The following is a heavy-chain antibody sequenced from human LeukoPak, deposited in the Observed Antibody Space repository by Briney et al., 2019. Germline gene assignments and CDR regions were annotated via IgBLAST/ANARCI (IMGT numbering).Heavy chain of an antibody. CDR2: ISSSSSII. CDR1: GFTFSSNS. D-gene: IGHD6-13*01. V-gene: IGHV3-48*02. J-gene: IGHJ6*02. CDR3: AREVSSTRGRIFYYYGMDV. Sequence: GGSLRLSCAVSGFTFSSNSMNWVRQVPGKGLEWVSYISSSSSIIYYAASVKGRFTISRDNAENSLYLQMNSLRDEDTAVYFCAREVSSTRGRIFYYYGMDVWGQGTTVTVSS.